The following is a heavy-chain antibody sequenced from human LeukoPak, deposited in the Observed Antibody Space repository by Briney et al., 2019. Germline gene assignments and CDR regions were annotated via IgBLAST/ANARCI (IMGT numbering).Heavy chain of an antibody. CDR2: IYSSGNT. CDR1: GDSISTYY. J-gene: IGHJ4*02. D-gene: IGHD1-26*01. V-gene: IGHV4-59*01. CDR3: ARLRWQLVGPYFDY. Sequence: SETLSLTCSFSGDSISTYYWSWIRQSPGKGLEWIGHIYSSGNTDYNSSLKSRVTISVDTSKSQFSLRLSSVTATDTAVYYCARLRWQLVGPYFDYWGQGTLVSVSS.